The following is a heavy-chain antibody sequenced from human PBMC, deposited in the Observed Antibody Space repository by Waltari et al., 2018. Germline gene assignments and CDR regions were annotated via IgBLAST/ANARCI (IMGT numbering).Heavy chain of an antibody. V-gene: IGHV3-66*03. CDR1: GVSINRNY. CDR3: ASQQMGTSCNHDDAFDV. J-gene: IGHJ3*01. Sequence: EVQLVQSGGGLIQPGGSLRLSCAASGVSINRNYMSWVRQAPGTGLGWVSVIVSCGGTYYADSVKGRFTISRDNSKNTLYLQMNSLRTEDTAIYYCASQQMGTSCNHDDAFDVWGQGTMVTVSS. CDR2: IVSCGGT. D-gene: IGHD2-2*01.